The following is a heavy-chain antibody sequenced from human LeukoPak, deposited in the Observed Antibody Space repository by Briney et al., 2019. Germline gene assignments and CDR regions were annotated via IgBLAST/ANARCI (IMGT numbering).Heavy chain of an antibody. D-gene: IGHD5-24*01. J-gene: IGHJ6*03. CDR2: IYSGGHT. V-gene: IGHV3-53*01. CDR1: GFSVTTNY. CDR3: ARSTRDGYTHYHDYYMDL. Sequence: GGSLRLSCAASGFSVTTNYMNWVRQAPGKGLEWVSVIYSGGHTYYTDSVKGRFTISRDTPNNTVYLHMSSLRPDDTAVYYCARSTRDGYTHYHDYYMDLWGKGTTVTVSS.